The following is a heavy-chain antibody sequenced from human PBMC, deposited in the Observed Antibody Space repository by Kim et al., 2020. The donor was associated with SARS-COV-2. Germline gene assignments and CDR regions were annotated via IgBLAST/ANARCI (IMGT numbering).Heavy chain of an antibody. D-gene: IGHD2-2*01. CDR3: ARDPTYCSSTSCYGGDYYY. Sequence: SQTLSLTCAVYGGSFSGYYWSWIRQPPGKGLEWIGEINHSGSTNYNPSLKSRVTISVDTSKNQFSLKLSSVTAADTAVYYCARDPTYCSSTSCYGGDYYY. V-gene: IGHV4-34*01. CDR2: INHSGST. CDR1: GGSFSGYY. J-gene: IGHJ6*01.